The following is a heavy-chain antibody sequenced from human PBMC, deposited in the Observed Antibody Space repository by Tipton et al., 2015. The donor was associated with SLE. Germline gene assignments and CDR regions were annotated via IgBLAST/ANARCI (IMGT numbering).Heavy chain of an antibody. Sequence: TLSLTCTVSGGSINSGGYYWGWNRQHPGKGLEWIGYIYYSASTYYNPALTSRTTILVDKSKNQFSLKLSSVTAADTAVSYGAGGNRSPVYFWGQGTLVTVSS. J-gene: IGHJ4*02. CDR2: IYYSAST. V-gene: IGHV4-31*03. CDR3: AGGNRSPVYF. CDR1: GGSINSGGYY. D-gene: IGHD2/OR15-2a*01.